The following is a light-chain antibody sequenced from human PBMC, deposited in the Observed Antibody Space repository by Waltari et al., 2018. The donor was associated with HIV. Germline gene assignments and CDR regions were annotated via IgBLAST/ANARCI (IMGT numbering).Light chain of an antibody. CDR2: EVT. Sequence: QSALTQPPSASGSPGQSVNMSCTGAPSHIHAYNFISWYQQYSGKAPKLIIFEVTKRPSGVPDRFSGSRSGNTASLIVSGLQAEDEAVYFCSSFAGSNKLFGGGTKLTVL. CDR3: SSFAGSNKL. V-gene: IGLV2-8*01. J-gene: IGLJ2*01. CDR1: PSHIHAYNF.